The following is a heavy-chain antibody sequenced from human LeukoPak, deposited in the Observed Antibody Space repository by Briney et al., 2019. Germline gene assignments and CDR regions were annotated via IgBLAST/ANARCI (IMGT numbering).Heavy chain of an antibody. D-gene: IGHD1-26*01. CDR3: ARMSPRATKASFGY. V-gene: IGHV4-39*07. J-gene: IGHJ4*02. CDR1: GGSISSSSYY. CDR2: IYYSGST. Sequence: SETLSLTCTVSGGSISSSSYYWGWLRQPPGKGLEWIGSIYYSGSTYYNPSLKSRVTISVDTSKNQFSLKLSSVTAADTAVYYCARMSPRATKASFGYWGQGTLVTVSS.